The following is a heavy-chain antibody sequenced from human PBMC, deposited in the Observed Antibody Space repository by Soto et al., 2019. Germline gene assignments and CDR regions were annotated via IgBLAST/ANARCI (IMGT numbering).Heavy chain of an antibody. J-gene: IGHJ4*02. CDR3: ARDDLELRSAFDY. Sequence: SETLSLTCTVSGGSVSSGSYYWSWIRQPPGKGLEWIGYIYYSGSTNYNPSLKSRVTISVDTSKNQFSLKLSSVTAADTAVYYCARDDLELRSAFDYWGQGTLVTGSS. V-gene: IGHV4-61*01. CDR2: IYYSGST. CDR1: GGSVSSGSYY. D-gene: IGHD1-7*01.